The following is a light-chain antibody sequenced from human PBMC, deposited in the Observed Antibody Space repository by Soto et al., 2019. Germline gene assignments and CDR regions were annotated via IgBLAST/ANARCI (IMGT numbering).Light chain of an antibody. CDR1: QSISSW. CDR2: DAS. CDR3: QQYNSYSSWT. Sequence: DIQMTQSPSTLSASVGDRVTIPCRASQSISSWLAWYQQKPGTAPKLLIYDASSLESGVPSRFSGSGSGTEFTLTISSLQPDEFATYYCQQYNSYSSWTVGQGTKVEIK. J-gene: IGKJ1*01. V-gene: IGKV1-5*01.